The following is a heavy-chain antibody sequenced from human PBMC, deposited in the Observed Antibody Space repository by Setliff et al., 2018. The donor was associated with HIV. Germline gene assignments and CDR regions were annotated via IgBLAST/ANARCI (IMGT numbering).Heavy chain of an antibody. J-gene: IGHJ3*02. CDR2: IIPIFGTA. Sequence: SVKVSCKASGGTFSSYAISWVRQAPGQGLEWMGGIIPIFGTANYTQKFQGRVTITTDESTSTAYMELSSLRVEDTAVYFCAKGGVVVLTALHDAFDIWGQGTMVTVS. D-gene: IGHD2-21*02. CDR1: GGTFSSYA. CDR3: AKGGVVVLTALHDAFDI. V-gene: IGHV1-69*05.